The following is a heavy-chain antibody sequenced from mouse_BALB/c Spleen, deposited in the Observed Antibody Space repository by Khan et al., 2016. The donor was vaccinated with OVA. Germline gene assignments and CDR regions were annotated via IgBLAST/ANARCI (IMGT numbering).Heavy chain of an antibody. Sequence: EVQLQESGPDLVTPSQSLSLTCTVTGYSITSGYSWHLIRQFPGNKLEWMGYISYSGSTNYNPTLKSRFSITRDTSKNQFFLQVNSVSTEDTATYYCERDGNYFDYWGQGTTLTVSS. J-gene: IGHJ2*01. CDR2: ISYSGST. CDR3: ERDGNYFDY. V-gene: IGHV3-1*02. D-gene: IGHD1-1*01. CDR1: GYSITSGYS.